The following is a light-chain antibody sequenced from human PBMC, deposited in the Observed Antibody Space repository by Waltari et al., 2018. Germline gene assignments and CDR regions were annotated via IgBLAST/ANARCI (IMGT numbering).Light chain of an antibody. V-gene: IGLV2-8*01. CDR3: SSYGGSKV. CDR2: EVN. CDR1: SSHVGGTNY. Sequence: QSVLTQPPSASGSPGQSVTISCTGPSSHVGGTNYVSCYQQHPGKAPNLMIYEVNKRPSGVPDRFSGSKSGNTASLTVSGLQAEDEADYYCSSYGGSKVFGGGTKLTVL. J-gene: IGLJ3*02.